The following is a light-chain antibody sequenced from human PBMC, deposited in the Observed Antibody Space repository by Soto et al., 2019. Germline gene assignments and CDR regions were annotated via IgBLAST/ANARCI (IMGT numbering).Light chain of an antibody. CDR2: DVS. CDR1: SSDVVGYNY. Sequence: QSVLTQPASVSGSPGQSITISCTGTSSDVVGYNYVSWYQQHPGKAPKLMIYDVSNRPSGVSNRFSGSKSGNTASLTISGLQAEDEADYYCSSYTSSSTLAFGTGTKLTVL. CDR3: SSYTSSSTLA. V-gene: IGLV2-14*01. J-gene: IGLJ1*01.